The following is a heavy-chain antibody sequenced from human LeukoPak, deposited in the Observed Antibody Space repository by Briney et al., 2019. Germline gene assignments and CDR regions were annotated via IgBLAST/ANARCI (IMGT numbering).Heavy chain of an antibody. CDR1: GGSISSSSYY. V-gene: IGHV4-39*07. CDR2: IYYSGST. J-gene: IGHJ3*02. D-gene: IGHD1-26*01. Sequence: PSETLSLTCTVSGGSISSSSYYWGWIRQPPGKGLEWIGSIYYSGSTYYNPSLKSRVTISVDTSKNQFSLKLNSMTAADTAVYYCARRWDGAFDIWGQGTMVTVSS. CDR3: ARRWDGAFDI.